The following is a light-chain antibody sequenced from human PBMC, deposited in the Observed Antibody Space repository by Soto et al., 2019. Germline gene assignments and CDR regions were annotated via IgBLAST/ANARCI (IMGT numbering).Light chain of an antibody. Sequence: DIQMTQSPSSLSASVGDRVTITFRASQSISSYLNWYQQKPGKAPKLLIYAASSLQSGVPSRFSGSGSGTDFTLTISSLQPDDFATYYCQQSYSTPITFGQGTRLEI. CDR3: QQSYSTPIT. CDR2: AAS. CDR1: QSISSY. J-gene: IGKJ5*01. V-gene: IGKV1-39*01.